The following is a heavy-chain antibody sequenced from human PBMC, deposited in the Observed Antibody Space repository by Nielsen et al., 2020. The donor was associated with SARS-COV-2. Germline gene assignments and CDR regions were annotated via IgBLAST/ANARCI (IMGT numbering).Heavy chain of an antibody. Sequence: GGSLRLSCAASGFTFSSYGMHWVRQAPGKGLQWVSAISRSGDNTYFADSVKGRFTISRDNSKNTVYMQMNSLRAEDTAIYYCAKNFGLTGATWGQGTLVTVTS. CDR3: AKNFGLTGAT. CDR2: ISRSGDNT. CDR1: GFTFSSYG. J-gene: IGHJ4*02. D-gene: IGHD1-20*01. V-gene: IGHV3-23*01.